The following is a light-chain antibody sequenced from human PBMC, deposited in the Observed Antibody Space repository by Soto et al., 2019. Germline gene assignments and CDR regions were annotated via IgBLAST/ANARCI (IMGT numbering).Light chain of an antibody. CDR1: SSDVGGYNY. J-gene: IGLJ2*01. CDR2: DVS. CDR3: CSYAGNWL. V-gene: IGLV2-11*01. Sequence: QSALTQPRSVSGSPGQSVTISCTGTSSDVGGYNYVSWYQQHPGKAPKLMIYDVSKRPSGVPDRFSGSKSGNTASLTISGLQTEDEADYYCCSYAGNWLFGGGTKLTVL.